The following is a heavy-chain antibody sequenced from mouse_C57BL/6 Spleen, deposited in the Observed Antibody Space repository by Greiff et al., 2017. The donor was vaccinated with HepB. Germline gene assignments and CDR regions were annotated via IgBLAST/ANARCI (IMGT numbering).Heavy chain of an antibody. V-gene: IGHV5-6*01. D-gene: IGHD2-5*01. CDR3: ARVYYSNYDDYAMDY. J-gene: IGHJ4*01. CDR2: ISSGGSYT. CDR1: GFTFSSYG. Sequence: EVKVVESGGDLVKPGGSLKLSCAASGFTFSSYGMSWVRQTPDKRLEWVATISSGGSYTYYPDSVKGRFTISRDNAKNTLYLQMSSLKSEDTAMYYCARVYYSNYDDYAMDYWGQGTSVTVSS.